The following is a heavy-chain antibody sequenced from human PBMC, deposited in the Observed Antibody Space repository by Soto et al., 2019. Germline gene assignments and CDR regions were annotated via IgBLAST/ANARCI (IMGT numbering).Heavy chain of an antibody. CDR2: IIPIFGTA. D-gene: IGHD3-3*01. Sequence: ASVKVSCKASGGTFSSYAISWVRQAPGQGLEWMGGIIPIFGTANYAQKFQGRVTITADESTSTAYMELSSLRSEDTAVYYCARSKAPRPYYDFWSGYDYWGQGTLVTVSS. V-gene: IGHV1-69*13. CDR3: ARSKAPRPYYDFWSGYDY. CDR1: GGTFSSYA. J-gene: IGHJ4*02.